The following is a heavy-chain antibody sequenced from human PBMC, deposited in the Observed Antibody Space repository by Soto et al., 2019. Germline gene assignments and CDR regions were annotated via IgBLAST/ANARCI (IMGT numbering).Heavy chain of an antibody. CDR3: AVHLGQNYYRLDV. V-gene: IGHV3-23*01. Sequence: EVQLLESGGGWVQPGGSLRLSCAASGFTFSNFVMSWVRQVPGKGLEWVSAITGSGGSAYYADSVKGRFTISRDNSKSTVFLEMSSLGAADTAAYYCAVHLGQNYYRLDVWGQGTTVTVSS. J-gene: IGHJ6*02. CDR1: GFTFSNFV. CDR2: ITGSGGSA. D-gene: IGHD1-26*01.